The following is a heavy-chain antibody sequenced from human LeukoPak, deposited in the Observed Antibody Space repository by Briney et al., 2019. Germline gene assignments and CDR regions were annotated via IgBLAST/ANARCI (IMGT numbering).Heavy chain of an antibody. Sequence: GGSLRLSCAASGFTFSSYAMSWVRQAPGKGLEWVSAISGSGGSTSYADSVKGRFTISGDNSKNTLYLQMNSLRAEDTAVYYCAKAPIAAAGTGRFDYWGQGTLVTVSS. CDR1: GFTFSSYA. CDR3: AKAPIAAAGTGRFDY. D-gene: IGHD6-13*01. CDR2: ISGSGGST. V-gene: IGHV3-23*01. J-gene: IGHJ4*02.